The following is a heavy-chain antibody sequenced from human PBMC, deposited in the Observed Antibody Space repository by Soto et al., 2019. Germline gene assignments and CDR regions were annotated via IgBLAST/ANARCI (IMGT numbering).Heavy chain of an antibody. CDR1: GGSISSGSYS. J-gene: IGHJ5*02. V-gene: IGHV4-31*03. Sequence: KPSETLSLTCTVSGGSISSGSYSWSWIRQHPGKALEWIGYIYYSGSTYYNPSLKSRLTMSVDTSKNQFSLKLSSVTAADTAIYYCARARGYCSGGSCYRMTAWFDPWGQGTLVTVSS. D-gene: IGHD2-15*01. CDR3: ARARGYCSGGSCYRMTAWFDP. CDR2: IYYSGST.